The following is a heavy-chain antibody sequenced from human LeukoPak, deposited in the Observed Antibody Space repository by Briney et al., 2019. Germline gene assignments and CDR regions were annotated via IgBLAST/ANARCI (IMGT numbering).Heavy chain of an antibody. Sequence: GASVKVSCKASGYTFTSYYLHWVRQAPGQGLEWMGIINPSGGSTSYAQKFQGRVTITRDTSTTTVYMELSSLRSEDTAVYYCARCGGPSYEILTGYSRFDYWGQGTLVTVSS. V-gene: IGHV1-46*01. CDR2: INPSGGST. CDR1: GYTFTSYY. D-gene: IGHD3-9*01. J-gene: IGHJ4*02. CDR3: ARCGGPSYEILTGYSRFDY.